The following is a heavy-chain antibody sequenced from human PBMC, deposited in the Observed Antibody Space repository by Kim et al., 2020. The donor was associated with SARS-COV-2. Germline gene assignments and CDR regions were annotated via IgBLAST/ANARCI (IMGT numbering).Heavy chain of an antibody. CDR1: GGSISSSSYY. J-gene: IGHJ4*02. CDR3: ARQSYGGSCYG. V-gene: IGHV4-39*01. Sequence: SETLSLTCTVSGGSISSSSYYWGWIRQPPGKGLEWIGSIYYSGSTYYNPSLKSRVTISVDTSKNQFSLKLSSVTAADTAVYYCARQSYGGSCYGWGQGTLVTVSS. D-gene: IGHD2-15*01. CDR2: IYYSGST.